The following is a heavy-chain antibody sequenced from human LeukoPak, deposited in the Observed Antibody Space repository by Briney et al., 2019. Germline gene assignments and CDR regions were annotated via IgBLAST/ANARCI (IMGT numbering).Heavy chain of an antibody. D-gene: IGHD6-19*01. CDR1: GGSISGYY. Sequence: SETLSLTCTVSGGSISGYYRSWIRQPAGKGLEWIGRIYPSGSTNYNPSLKSRVTMSVDTSKNQFSLKVRSVTAADTAVYYCARDPSTHSSGWYWYFDLWGRGTLVTVSS. CDR2: IYPSGST. J-gene: IGHJ2*01. V-gene: IGHV4-4*07. CDR3: ARDPSTHSSGWYWYFDL.